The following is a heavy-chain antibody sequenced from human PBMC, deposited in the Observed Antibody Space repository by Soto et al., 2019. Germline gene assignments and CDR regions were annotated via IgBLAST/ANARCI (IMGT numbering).Heavy chain of an antibody. CDR3: ARESRYCSGGSCYFLPGIDK. J-gene: IGHJ4*02. V-gene: IGHV1-69*12. D-gene: IGHD2-15*01. CDR1: GGTFSSYA. CDR2: IIPIFGTA. Sequence: QVQLVQSGAEVKKPGSSVKVSCKASGGTFSSYAISWVRQAPGQGLEWTGGIIPIFGTANYAQKFQGRVTITADESTSTGYMGLSSLRFEDTAVYYCARESRYCSGGSCYFLPGIDKWGEGILVTVSS.